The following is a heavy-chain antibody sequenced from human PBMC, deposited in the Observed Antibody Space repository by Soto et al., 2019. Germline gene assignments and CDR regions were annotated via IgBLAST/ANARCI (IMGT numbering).Heavy chain of an antibody. Sequence: SVKVSCKASGGTFSSYTISWVRQAPGQGLEWMGRIIPILGIANYAQKFQGRVTITADKSTSTAYMELSSLRSEDTAVYYCARRDSGSYYTGLFYGMDVWGQGTTVPVSS. CDR3: ARRDSGSYYTGLFYGMDV. J-gene: IGHJ6*02. CDR2: IIPILGIA. V-gene: IGHV1-69*02. D-gene: IGHD1-26*01. CDR1: GGTFSSYT.